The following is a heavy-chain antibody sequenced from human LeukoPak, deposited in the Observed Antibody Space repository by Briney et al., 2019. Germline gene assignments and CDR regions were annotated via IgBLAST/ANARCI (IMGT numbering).Heavy chain of an antibody. Sequence: SETLSLTCTVSGGSISAYSWSWIRQPPGKGLEWIGYIYYSGSTNYNPSLKSRVTISVDTSKNQFSLKLSSVTAADTAVYYCARGSGCSSTSCQNWFDPWGQGTLVTVSS. CDR1: GGSISAYS. CDR3: ARGSGCSSTSCQNWFDP. D-gene: IGHD2-2*01. V-gene: IGHV4-59*12. J-gene: IGHJ5*02. CDR2: IYYSGST.